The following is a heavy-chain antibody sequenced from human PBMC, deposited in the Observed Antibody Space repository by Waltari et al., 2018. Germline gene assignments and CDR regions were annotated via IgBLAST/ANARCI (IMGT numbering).Heavy chain of an antibody. V-gene: IGHV4-34*01. CDR2: INHRGST. D-gene: IGHD2-2*01. Sequence: QVQLQQWGAGLLKPSETLSLTCAVYGGSFSGYYWSWIRQPPGKGLEWIGEINHRGSTNYNPSLKSRVTISVDTSKNQFSLKLSSVTAADTAVYYCARAFSRFIVVVPAASRGGWFDPWGQGTLVTVSS. J-gene: IGHJ5*02. CDR1: GGSFSGYY. CDR3: ARAFSRFIVVVPAASRGGWFDP.